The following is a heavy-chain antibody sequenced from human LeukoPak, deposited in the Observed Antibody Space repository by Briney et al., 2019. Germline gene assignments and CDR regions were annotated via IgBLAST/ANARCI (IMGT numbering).Heavy chain of an antibody. CDR3: ARDLSGSDPWGWRVVISRHSYFGY. Sequence: ASVKVSCKASGYTFTSYYMHWVRQAPGQGLEWMGIINPSGGSTSYAQKFQGRVTMTRDTSTSTVYMELSSLRSEDTAVYYCARDLSGSDPWGWRVVISRHSYFGYWGQGTLVTVSS. CDR2: INPSGGST. V-gene: IGHV1-46*01. J-gene: IGHJ4*02. CDR1: GYTFTSYY. D-gene: IGHD2-21*01.